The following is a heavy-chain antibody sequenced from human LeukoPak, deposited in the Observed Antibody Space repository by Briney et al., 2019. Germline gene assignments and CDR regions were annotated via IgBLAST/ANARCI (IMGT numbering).Heavy chain of an antibody. CDR1: GYTFTSYG. D-gene: IGHD3-10*01. J-gene: IGHJ4*02. V-gene: IGHV1-18*04. CDR3: ARDAKGSSGSYYYGY. CDR2: ISAYNGNT. Sequence: ASVTVSCKASGYTFTSYGISWVRQAPGQGLEWIGWISAYNGNTNYAYKTKGRVTMITATSTRTSYMQLRSLRSDDTAVYYCARDAKGSSGSYYYGYWGQGPLVSVSS.